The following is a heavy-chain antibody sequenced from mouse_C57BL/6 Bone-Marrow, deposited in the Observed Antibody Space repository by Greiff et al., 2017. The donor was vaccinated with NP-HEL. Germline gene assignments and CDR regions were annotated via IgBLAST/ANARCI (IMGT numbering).Heavy chain of an antibody. J-gene: IGHJ4*01. D-gene: IGHD2-1*01. CDR2: ISSGGDYI. CDR3: TIYYGIGWAMDY. CDR1: GFTFSSYA. Sequence: EVKLVESGEGLVKPGGSLKLSCAASGFTFSSYAMSWVRQTPEKRLEWVAYISSGGDYIYYADTVKGRFTISRDNARNTLYLQMSSLKSEDTAMYYCTIYYGIGWAMDYWGQGTSVTVSS. V-gene: IGHV5-9-1*02.